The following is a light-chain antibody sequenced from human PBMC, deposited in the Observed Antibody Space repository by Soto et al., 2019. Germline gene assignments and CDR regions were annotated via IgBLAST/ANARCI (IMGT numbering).Light chain of an antibody. V-gene: IGLV2-8*01. CDR2: EVS. CDR3: SSYAGSPVV. CDR1: SSDVGGYNY. Sequence: QSALTQPPSASGSPGQSVTISCTGTSSDVGGYNYVSWYQQHPGKAPKLMIYEVSKRPSGVPDRFSGSKSGNTASLTVSGLQAEDEADYYCSSYAGSPVVFGRGTKLTVL. J-gene: IGLJ2*01.